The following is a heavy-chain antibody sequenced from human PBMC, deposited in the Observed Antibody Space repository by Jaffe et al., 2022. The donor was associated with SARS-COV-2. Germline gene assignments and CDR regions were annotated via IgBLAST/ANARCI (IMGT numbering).Heavy chain of an antibody. D-gene: IGHD2-8*01. J-gene: IGHJ4*02. CDR1: GFIFTKYW. CDR3: ARYDGNGQNQRGADY. CDR2: INQDGSEK. Sequence: EVQLVESGGGLAQPGGSLRLSCAASGFIFTKYWMTWVRQAPGKGLDWVANINQDGSEKHYVDSVKGRFTISRDNAKSSLYLQMNRLSVEDTAVYFCARYDGNGQNQRGADYWGQGTLVTVSS. V-gene: IGHV3-7*01.